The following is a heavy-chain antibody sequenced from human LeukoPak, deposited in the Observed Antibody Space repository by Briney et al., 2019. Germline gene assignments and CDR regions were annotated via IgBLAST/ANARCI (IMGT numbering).Heavy chain of an antibody. CDR2: IRYDGSNK. CDR3: AKGLLWFGELDLDAFVI. V-gene: IGHV3-30*02. D-gene: IGHD3-10*01. J-gene: IGHJ3*02. CDR1: GFTFSSYG. Sequence: GGSLRLSCAASGFTFSSYGMHWVRQAPGKGLEWVAFIRYDGSNKYYADSVKGRFTISRDNSKNTLYLQMNSLRAEDTAVYYCAKGLLWFGELDLDAFVIWGQGTMVTVSS.